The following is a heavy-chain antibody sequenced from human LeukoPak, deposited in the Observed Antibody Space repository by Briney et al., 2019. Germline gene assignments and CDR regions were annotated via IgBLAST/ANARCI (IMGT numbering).Heavy chain of an antibody. CDR2: ISSSSSYI. V-gene: IGHV3-21*01. CDR3: AVAPQRRYIAVAGTDFDY. Sequence: GGSLRLSCAASGFTFSSYSMNWVRQAPGKGLEWVSSISSSSSYIYYADSVKGRFTISRDNAKNSLYLQMNSLRAEDTAVYYCAVAPQRRYIAVAGTDFDYWGQGTLVTVSS. CDR1: GFTFSSYS. J-gene: IGHJ4*02. D-gene: IGHD6-19*01.